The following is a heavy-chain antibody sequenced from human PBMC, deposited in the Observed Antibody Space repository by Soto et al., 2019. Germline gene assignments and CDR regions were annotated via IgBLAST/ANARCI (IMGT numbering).Heavy chain of an antibody. CDR1: GGSISSSSYY. J-gene: IGHJ4*02. D-gene: IGHD4-17*01. V-gene: IGHV4-39*01. CDR2: IYYSGST. CDR3: ARHGGAGYGDLYFDY. Sequence: KPSETLSLTCTVSGGSISSSSYYWGWIRQPPGKGLEWIGSIYYSGSTYYNPSLKSRVTISVDTSKNQFSLKLSSVTAADTAVYYCARHGGAGYGDLYFDYWGQGTLVTVSS.